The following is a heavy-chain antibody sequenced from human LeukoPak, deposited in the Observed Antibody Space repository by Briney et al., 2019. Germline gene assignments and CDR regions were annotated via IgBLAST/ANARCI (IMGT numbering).Heavy chain of an antibody. Sequence: PGGSLTLSCAASGLIVSSIYMSWVRQAPGKGLEWVSVIYSGGSTYYSDSVKGRFTISRDNSKNKLYLQITTLRAEDTAVLHSLRDLGFVDLMGYWGQGTLVTVSS. J-gene: IGHJ4*02. V-gene: IGHV3-53*01. D-gene: IGHD3-10*01. CDR3: LRDLGFVDLMGY. CDR2: IYSGGST. CDR1: GLIVSSIY.